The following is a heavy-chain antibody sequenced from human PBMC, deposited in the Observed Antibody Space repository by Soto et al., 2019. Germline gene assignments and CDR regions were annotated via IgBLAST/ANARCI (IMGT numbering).Heavy chain of an antibody. D-gene: IGHD6-6*01. CDR3: ARMEGIAARPDYFDY. CDR2: IYSGGST. J-gene: IGHJ4*02. V-gene: IGHV3-53*01. Sequence: LRLSCAASGFTVSSNYMSWVRQAPGKGLEWVSVIYSGGSTYYADSVKGRFTISRDNSKNTLYLQMNSLRAEDTAVYYCARMEGIAARPDYFDYWGQGTLVTVSS. CDR1: GFTVSSNY.